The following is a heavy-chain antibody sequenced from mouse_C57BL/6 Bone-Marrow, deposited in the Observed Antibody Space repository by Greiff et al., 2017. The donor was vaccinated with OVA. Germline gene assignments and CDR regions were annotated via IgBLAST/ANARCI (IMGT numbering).Heavy chain of an antibody. CDR1: GYTFTSYW. J-gene: IGHJ3*01. CDR3: ASDEKHYYCSMSWFAY. V-gene: IGHV1-53*01. CDR2: INPSNGGT. Sequence: QVQLQQPGTELVKPGASVKLSCKASGYTFTSYWMHWVKQRPGQGLEWIGNINPSNGGTNYTEKFKSKTTLTVDKSSSTAYMQLSSLTSEDSAVYYCASDEKHYYCSMSWFAYWGQGTLVTVSA. D-gene: IGHD1-1*01.